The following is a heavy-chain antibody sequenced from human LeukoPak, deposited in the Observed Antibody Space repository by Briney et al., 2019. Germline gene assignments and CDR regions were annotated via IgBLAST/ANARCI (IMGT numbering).Heavy chain of an antibody. J-gene: IGHJ4*02. V-gene: IGHV3-7*01. CDR2: IKEDGSAT. D-gene: IGHD1-14*01. CDR1: GFTFSTYW. Sequence: GGSLRLSCAASGFTFSTYWMTWVRQAPGKGLEWVASIKEDGSATFYVDSVKGRFSISRDNAKYSLHLQMNSLRAEDTAVYYCTKDSHRRSDYWGQGTLLTVSS. CDR3: TKDSHRRSDY.